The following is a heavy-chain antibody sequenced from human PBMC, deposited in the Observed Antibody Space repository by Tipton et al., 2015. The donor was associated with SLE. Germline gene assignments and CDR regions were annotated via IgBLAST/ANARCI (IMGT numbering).Heavy chain of an antibody. Sequence: TLSLTCSVSGGSISSQYWSWIRQPPGKGLGWIGYIYTSGSTNYNPSLKSRVTISVDTSKNQFSLKLSSVTAADTAVYYCARPGVGGWYDYWGQGTLVTVSS. V-gene: IGHV4-4*09. J-gene: IGHJ4*02. D-gene: IGHD6-19*01. CDR1: GGSISSQY. CDR2: IYTSGST. CDR3: ARPGVGGWYDY.